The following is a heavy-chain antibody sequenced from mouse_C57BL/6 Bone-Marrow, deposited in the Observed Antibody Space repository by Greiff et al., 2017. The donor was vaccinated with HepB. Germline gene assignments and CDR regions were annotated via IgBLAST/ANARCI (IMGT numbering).Heavy chain of an antibody. CDR3: ARAYYSNPTSYYFDY. V-gene: IGHV1-22*01. Sequence: VQLKQSGPELVKPGASVKMSCKASGYTFTDYNMHWVKQSHGKSLEWIGYINPNNGGTSYNQKFKGKATLTVNKSSSTAYMELRSLTSEDSAVYYCARAYYSNPTSYYFDYWGQGTTLTVSS. CDR2: INPNNGGT. J-gene: IGHJ2*01. D-gene: IGHD2-5*01. CDR1: GYTFTDYN.